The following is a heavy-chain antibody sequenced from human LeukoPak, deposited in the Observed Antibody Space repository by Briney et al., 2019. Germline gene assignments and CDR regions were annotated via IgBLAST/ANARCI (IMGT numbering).Heavy chain of an antibody. J-gene: IGHJ4*02. Sequence: SETLSLTCTVSGYSISSGYYWGWIRQPPGKGLEWIGSIYHSGSTYYNPSLKSRVTISVDTSKNQFSLKLSSVTAADTAVYYCARDAFDWGQGTLVTVSS. CDR1: GYSISSGYY. CDR3: ARDAFD. CDR2: IYHSGST. D-gene: IGHD3-16*01. V-gene: IGHV4-38-2*02.